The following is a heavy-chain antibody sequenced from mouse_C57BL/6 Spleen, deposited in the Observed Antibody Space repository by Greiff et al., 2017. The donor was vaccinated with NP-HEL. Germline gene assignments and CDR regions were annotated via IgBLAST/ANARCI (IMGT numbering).Heavy chain of an antibody. J-gene: IGHJ2*01. CDR3: ARLGSYSF. V-gene: IGHV5-9*01. CDR1: GFTFSSYT. D-gene: IGHD1-1*01. CDR2: ISGGGGNT. Sequence: DVMLVESGGGLVKPGGSLKLSCAASGFTFSSYTMSWVRQTPEKRLEWVATISGGGGNTYYPDSVKGRFTISRDNAKNTLYLQMSSLRSEDTALYYCARLGSYSFWGQGTTLTVSS.